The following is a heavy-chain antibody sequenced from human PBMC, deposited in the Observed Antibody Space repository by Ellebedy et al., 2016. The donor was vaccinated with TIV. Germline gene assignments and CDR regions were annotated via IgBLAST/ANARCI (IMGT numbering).Heavy chain of an antibody. CDR2: INPNSGGT. D-gene: IGHD4-17*01. V-gene: IGHV1-2*02. CDR1: GYTFTGYY. Sequence: ASVKVSCXASGYTFTGYYMHWVRQAPGQGLEWMGWINPNSGGTNYAQKFQGRVTMTRDTSISTAYMELSRLRSDDTAVYYCARDPIYGTGGDFDYWGQGTLVTVSS. J-gene: IGHJ4*02. CDR3: ARDPIYGTGGDFDY.